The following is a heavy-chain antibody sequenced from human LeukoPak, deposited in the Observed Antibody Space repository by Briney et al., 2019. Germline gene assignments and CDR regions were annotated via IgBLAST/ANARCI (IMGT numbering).Heavy chain of an antibody. CDR3: ARASGDIVETATMGSY. D-gene: IGHD5-18*01. J-gene: IGHJ4*02. Sequence: GGSLTLSCPASGFTFSSYSMNWVRQAPGKGLEWVSSISSSSSSIYYAASVKGRFTIPRDNAKHSLYLQMNSPRAEDTAVYYCARASGDIVETATMGSYWGQGTLVTVSS. CDR2: ISSSSSSI. V-gene: IGHV3-21*01. CDR1: GFTFSSYS.